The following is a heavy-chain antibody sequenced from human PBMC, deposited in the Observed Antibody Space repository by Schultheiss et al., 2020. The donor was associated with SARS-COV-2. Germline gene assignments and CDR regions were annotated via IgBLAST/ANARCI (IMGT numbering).Heavy chain of an antibody. CDR1: GGSISSYY. CDR2: IYYGGST. V-gene: IGHV4-59*12. CDR3: VRDSDSSGYWGWFDP. Sequence: SETLSLTCTVSGGSISSYYWSWIRQPPGKGLEWIGYIYYGGSTNYNPSLKSRLTISVDTSKNQFSLKLSSVTAADTAVYYCVRDSDSSGYWGWFDPWGQGTLVTVSS. J-gene: IGHJ5*02. D-gene: IGHD3-22*01.